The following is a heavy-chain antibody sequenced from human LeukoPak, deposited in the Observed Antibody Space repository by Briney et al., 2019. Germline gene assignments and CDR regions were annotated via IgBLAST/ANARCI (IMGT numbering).Heavy chain of an antibody. Sequence: PGGSLRLSCAASGFTFHDYHMSWIRQAPGKGLEWVSYISSSATTTYYADSVKGRFTISRDNTKKSLYLQLTSLRAEDTAVYYCARANNWNYPYYFDYWGHGTLVTVSS. CDR1: GFTFHDYH. CDR2: ISSSATTT. D-gene: IGHD1-7*01. V-gene: IGHV3-11*01. CDR3: ARANNWNYPYYFDY. J-gene: IGHJ4*01.